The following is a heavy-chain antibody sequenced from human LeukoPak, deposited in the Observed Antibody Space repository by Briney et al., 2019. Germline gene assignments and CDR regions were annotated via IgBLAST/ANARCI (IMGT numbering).Heavy chain of an antibody. CDR2: IYYSGTT. J-gene: IGHJ4*02. Sequence: SETLSLTCTVSGGSISSGDYYWGWIRQPPGKGLEWIGNIYYSGTTYYNPSLKSRVTISVDTSKNQFSLKLSSVTAADTAVYYCARDLTYYDTSGYYYEDYWGQGTLVTVSS. V-gene: IGHV4-39*07. D-gene: IGHD3-22*01. CDR1: GGSISSGDYY. CDR3: ARDLTYYDTSGYYYEDY.